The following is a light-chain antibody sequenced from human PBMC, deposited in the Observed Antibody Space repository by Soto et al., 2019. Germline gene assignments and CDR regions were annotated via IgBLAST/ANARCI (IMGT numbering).Light chain of an antibody. Sequence: EIVLTQSPGTLSLSPGERATLPCRASQSVSSNYLACYQQRPGQAPRLLIYGVSSRATGVPDRFSGSGSGTDFTLTISRLEPEDFVVYYCQQYGSSPRTFGQGTKVEIK. CDR3: QQYGSSPRT. CDR1: QSVSSNY. V-gene: IGKV3-20*01. CDR2: GVS. J-gene: IGKJ1*01.